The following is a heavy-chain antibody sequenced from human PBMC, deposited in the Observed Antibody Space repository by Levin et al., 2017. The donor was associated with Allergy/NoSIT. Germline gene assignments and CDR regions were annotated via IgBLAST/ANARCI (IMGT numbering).Heavy chain of an antibody. CDR1: GFTFSSYG. CDR2: ISYDGSTK. CDR3: AKKEFGYGDFYSPLDN. Sequence: RPGGSLRLSCAASGFTFSSYGMHWVRQAPGKGLEWVAVISYDGSTKYYADSVKGRFTISRDNSKNTLYLQMNSLTTEDTAVYYCAKKEFGYGDFYSPLDNWGQGTLVTVSS. J-gene: IGHJ4*02. V-gene: IGHV3-30*18. D-gene: IGHD4-17*01.